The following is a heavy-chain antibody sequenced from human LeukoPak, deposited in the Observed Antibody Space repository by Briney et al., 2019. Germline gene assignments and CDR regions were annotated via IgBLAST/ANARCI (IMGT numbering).Heavy chain of an antibody. Sequence: SETLSLTCTVSGGSISSGSYYWSWIRQPAGKGLEWIGRIYTSGSTNYNPSLKSRVTISVGTSKNQFSLKLSSVTAADTAVYYCARVVVVAATNWFDPWGQGTLVTVSS. CDR3: ARVVVVAATNWFDP. D-gene: IGHD2-15*01. V-gene: IGHV4-61*02. CDR1: GGSISSGSYY. CDR2: IYTSGST. J-gene: IGHJ5*02.